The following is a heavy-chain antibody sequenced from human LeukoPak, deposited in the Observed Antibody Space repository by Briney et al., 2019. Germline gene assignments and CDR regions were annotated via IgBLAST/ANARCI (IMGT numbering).Heavy chain of an antibody. CDR3: AKDGAQYSSGPECDP. CDR1: GLPFSGTA. Sequence: GGSLRLSCAASGLPFSGTAMSWVRQAPGKGLEWVSAISHDGMNAYYADSVKGRFTISRDDSKKTVSLEMSSLTAADTGVYYCAKDGAQYSSGPECDPRGQGALVTVSP. CDR2: ISHDGMNA. D-gene: IGHD6-19*01. J-gene: IGHJ5*02. V-gene: IGHV3-23*01.